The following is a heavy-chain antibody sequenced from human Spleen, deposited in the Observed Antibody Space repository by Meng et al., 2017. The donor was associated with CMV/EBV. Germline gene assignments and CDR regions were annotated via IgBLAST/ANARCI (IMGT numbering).Heavy chain of an antibody. CDR1: GFSVSDYY. CDR2: VFGGDDA. CDR3: ARYLYCSSTSCPVYYYYGMDV. J-gene: IGHJ6*02. D-gene: IGHD2-2*01. V-gene: IGHV3-53*01. Sequence: GESLKISCAASGFSVSDYYINWVRQSPGKGLEWVSIVFGGDDAHYADSVQGRFTIYRDNSKNTVYLQMNSLRAEDTAVYYCARYLYCSSTSCPVYYYYGMDVWGQGTTVTVSS.